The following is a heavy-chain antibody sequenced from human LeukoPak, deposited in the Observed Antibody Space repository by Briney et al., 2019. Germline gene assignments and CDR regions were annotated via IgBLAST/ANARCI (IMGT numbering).Heavy chain of an antibody. CDR2: INSDGGST. Sequence: GGSLRLSCAASGFTFSSYWVHWVRQAPGKGLVWVSRINSDGGSTSYADSVKGRFTISRDNAKDTLYLQMNSLRAEDTAVYYCASAPSGDYLVDPWGQGTLVTVSS. D-gene: IGHD4-17*01. CDR3: ASAPSGDYLVDP. CDR1: GFTFSSYW. V-gene: IGHV3-74*01. J-gene: IGHJ5*02.